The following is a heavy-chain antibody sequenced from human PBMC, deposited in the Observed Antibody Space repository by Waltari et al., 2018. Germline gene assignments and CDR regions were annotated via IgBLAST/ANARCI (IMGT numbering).Heavy chain of an antibody. Sequence: QMPGKGLEWMGRIDPSDSYTNYSPSFQGHVTISADKSISTAYLQWSSLKASDTAMYYCARQAEWLSYAFDIWGQGTMVTVSS. J-gene: IGHJ3*02. CDR2: IDPSDSYT. D-gene: IGHD3-3*01. CDR3: ARQAEWLSYAFDI. V-gene: IGHV5-10-1*01.